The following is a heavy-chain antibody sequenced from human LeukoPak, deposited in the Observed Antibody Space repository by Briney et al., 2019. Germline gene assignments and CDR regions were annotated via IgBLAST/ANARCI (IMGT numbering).Heavy chain of an antibody. CDR2: ITSSSNYI. Sequence: GGSLRLSCAASGFTFSIYSMNWVRQAPGKGLEWLSSITSSSNYIYYADSVKGRFTISRDTVQNSLYLQMNSLRAEDTAMYYSARDRGSFDNWGQGTLVTVSS. V-gene: IGHV3-21*01. CDR1: GFTFSIYS. D-gene: IGHD2-15*01. CDR3: ARDRGSFDN. J-gene: IGHJ4*02.